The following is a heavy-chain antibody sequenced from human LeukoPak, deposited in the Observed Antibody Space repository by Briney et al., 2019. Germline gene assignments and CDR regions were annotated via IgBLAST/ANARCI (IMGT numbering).Heavy chain of an antibody. Sequence: SETLSLTCTVSGGSINSYYWSWIRQPPGKGLEWIGYIYYSGSTNYNPSLKSRVTISVDTSKNQFSLRLSSVTAADTAVYYCARVIAQYYYDSSSYYTHHDAFDIWGQGTMVTVSS. CDR2: IYYSGST. CDR3: ARVIAQYYYDSSSYYTHHDAFDI. CDR1: GGSINSYY. D-gene: IGHD3-22*01. J-gene: IGHJ3*02. V-gene: IGHV4-59*01.